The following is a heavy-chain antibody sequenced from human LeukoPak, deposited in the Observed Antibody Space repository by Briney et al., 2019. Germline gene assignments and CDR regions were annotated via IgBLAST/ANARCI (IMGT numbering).Heavy chain of an antibody. CDR3: AREGYSYGYDH. CDR2: ISSSSSYI. V-gene: IGHV3-21*01. J-gene: IGHJ5*02. D-gene: IGHD5-18*01. Sequence: GGSLRLSCAASGFTFSNYQMNWVRQAPGKGLEWVSCISSSSSYIYYADSVKGRFTISRDNAKNSLFLQKNSLRAEDTAVYYCAREGYSYGYDHWGQGTLVTVSS. CDR1: GFTFSNYQ.